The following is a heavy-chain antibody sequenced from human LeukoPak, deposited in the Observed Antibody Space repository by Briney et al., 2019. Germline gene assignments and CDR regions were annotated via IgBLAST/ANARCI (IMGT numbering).Heavy chain of an antibody. CDR3: ARIGGSGWRKYYFDY. CDR1: GFTFSSYW. Sequence: PGGSLRLSCAASGFTFSSYWMSWVRQAPGKGLEWVANIKQDGSEKYYVDSVKGRFTISRDNAKNSLYLQMNSLRAEDTAVYYCARIGGSGWRKYYFDYWGQGTLVTVSS. D-gene: IGHD6-19*01. V-gene: IGHV3-7*03. J-gene: IGHJ4*02. CDR2: IKQDGSEK.